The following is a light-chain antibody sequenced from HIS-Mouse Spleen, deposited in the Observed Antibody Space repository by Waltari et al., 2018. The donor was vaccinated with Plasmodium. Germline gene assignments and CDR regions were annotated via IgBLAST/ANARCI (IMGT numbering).Light chain of an antibody. CDR3: CSYAGSSTYV. Sequence: QSALTQPASVSGSPGQSITISCTGTSSDVGSYNLVSWYQQHPVKAPKLMNYEGSKPPSVGYILFSGSKCGNTASLTISGLQAEDEADYYCCSYAGSSTYVFGTGTKVTVL. V-gene: IGLV2-23*01. CDR2: EGS. J-gene: IGLJ1*01. CDR1: SSDVGSYNL.